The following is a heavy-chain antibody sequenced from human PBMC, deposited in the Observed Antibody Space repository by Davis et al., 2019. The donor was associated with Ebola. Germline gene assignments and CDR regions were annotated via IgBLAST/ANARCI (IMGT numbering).Heavy chain of an antibody. CDR1: GGSFGGYY. Sequence: PSETLSPTCDVYGGSFGGYYWTWVRQPPGKGLEWIGEIIHSGSPNYKPSLKSRVPISVDTSRNQFSLKLSSVTAADTAVYFCARHSANYRKYFDYWGQGTLVTVSS. J-gene: IGHJ4*02. CDR3: ARHSANYRKYFDY. D-gene: IGHD1-26*01. CDR2: IIHSGSP. V-gene: IGHV4-34*12.